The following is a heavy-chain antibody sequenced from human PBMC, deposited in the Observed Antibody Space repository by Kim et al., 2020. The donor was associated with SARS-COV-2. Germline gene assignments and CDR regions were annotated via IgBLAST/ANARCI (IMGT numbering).Heavy chain of an antibody. D-gene: IGHD2-15*01. CDR2: IWYDGSNK. Sequence: GGSLRLSCAASGFTFSSYGMHWVRQAPGKGLEWVAVIWYDGSNKYYADSVKGRFTISRDNSKNTLYLQMNSLRAEDTAVYYCAREAGIVVVVAATPYYYGMDVWGQGTTVTVSS. CDR1: GFTFSSYG. CDR3: AREAGIVVVVAATPYYYGMDV. J-gene: IGHJ6*02. V-gene: IGHV3-33*01.